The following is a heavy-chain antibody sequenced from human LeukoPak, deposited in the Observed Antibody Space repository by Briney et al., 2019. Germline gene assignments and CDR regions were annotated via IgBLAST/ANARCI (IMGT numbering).Heavy chain of an antibody. CDR3: AREGGDYYGSGSYPDY. CDR1: GGSFSGYY. Sequence: SETLSLTCAVYGGSFSGYYWSWIRQPPGKGLEWIGEINHSGSTNYNPSLKSRVTISVDTSKNQFSLKLSSVTAADTAVYYCAREGGDYYGSGSYPDYWGQGTLVTVSS. J-gene: IGHJ4*02. V-gene: IGHV4-34*01. D-gene: IGHD3-10*01. CDR2: INHSGST.